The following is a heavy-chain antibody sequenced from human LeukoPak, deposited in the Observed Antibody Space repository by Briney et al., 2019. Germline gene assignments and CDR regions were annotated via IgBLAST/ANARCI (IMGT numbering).Heavy chain of an antibody. Sequence: ASVKVSCKASGYTFRSYGITWVRQTPGQGLEWMGWISAFNGNTNYAQKFQGRVTMTEDTSTDTAYMELSSLRSEDTAVYYCARSYDSTRLGYFQHWGQGTLVTVSS. D-gene: IGHD3-22*01. V-gene: IGHV1-18*01. CDR3: ARSYDSTRLGYFQH. CDR1: GYTFRSYG. J-gene: IGHJ1*01. CDR2: ISAFNGNT.